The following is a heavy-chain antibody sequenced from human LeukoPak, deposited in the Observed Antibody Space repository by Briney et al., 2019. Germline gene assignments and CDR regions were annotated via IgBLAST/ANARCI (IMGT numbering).Heavy chain of an antibody. D-gene: IGHD3-3*01. V-gene: IGHV3-7*01. CDR2: IKQDGSEK. Sequence: GGSLILSCAASGFTFSSYWMSWVRQAPGKGLEWVANIKQDGSEKYYVDSVKGRFTISRDNAKNSLYLQMNSLRAEDTAVYYCAREPPYYDFWSGYYNYWGQGTLVTVSS. CDR3: AREPPYYDFWSGYYNY. J-gene: IGHJ4*02. CDR1: GFTFSSYW.